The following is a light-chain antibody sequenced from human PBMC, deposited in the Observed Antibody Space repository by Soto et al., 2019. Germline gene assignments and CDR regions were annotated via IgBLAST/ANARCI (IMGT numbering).Light chain of an antibody. CDR2: GAS. Sequence: EVLMTQSPGTLSVSPGERATLSCRASQTVSTNLAWYQLKPGQAPRLLIYGASTRATGVPARFSGSGSGTEFTLTISSLQSEDIAVYYCQQYNNWLYTFGQGTKVDIK. J-gene: IGKJ2*01. CDR1: QTVSTN. CDR3: QQYNNWLYT. V-gene: IGKV3-15*01.